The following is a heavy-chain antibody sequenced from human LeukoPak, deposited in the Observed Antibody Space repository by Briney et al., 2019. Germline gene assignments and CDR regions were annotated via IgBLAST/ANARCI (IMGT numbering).Heavy chain of an antibody. CDR1: GFTFSRYG. J-gene: IGHJ4*02. V-gene: IGHV3-30*18. CDR3: AKNLDGSGSYSYYFDY. Sequence: GTSLRLSCAASGFTFSRYGMHWVRQAPGKGLEWVAVISYDGTNKYYADSVKGRFTISRDNSKNTLFLQMNSLRVEDTAVYYCAKNLDGSGSYSYYFDYWGQGTLVTVSS. CDR2: ISYDGTNK. D-gene: IGHD3-10*01.